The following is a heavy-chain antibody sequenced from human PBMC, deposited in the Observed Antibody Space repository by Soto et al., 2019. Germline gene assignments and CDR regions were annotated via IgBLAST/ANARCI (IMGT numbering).Heavy chain of an antibody. CDR3: VRWATLRFLEGRDSSFDY. Sequence: ASVKVSCKASGHRFTELSMHWVRQAPGKGLEWMGGFDPEDALTIYAQKFQGRVTMTGDTSTRTVYMELSSLRSEDTAVYYCVRWATLRFLEGRDSSFDYWGQGTVVT. J-gene: IGHJ4*02. CDR2: FDPEDALT. V-gene: IGHV1-24*01. D-gene: IGHD3-3*01. CDR1: GHRFTELS.